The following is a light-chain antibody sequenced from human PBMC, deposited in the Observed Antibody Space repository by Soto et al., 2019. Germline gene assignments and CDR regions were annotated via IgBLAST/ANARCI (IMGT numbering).Light chain of an antibody. J-gene: IGKJ1*01. CDR1: QSVSSN. CDR2: AAS. CDR3: QHYDSSPPRWT. V-gene: IGKV3-15*01. Sequence: EIIMTQSPATLSVSPGERASLSCRASQSVSSNLAWYQQKPGQAPRLLIYAASTRATGISTRFSGSGSGTEFTLTISRLEPEDFAMYYCQHYDSSPPRWTFGQGTKVDIK.